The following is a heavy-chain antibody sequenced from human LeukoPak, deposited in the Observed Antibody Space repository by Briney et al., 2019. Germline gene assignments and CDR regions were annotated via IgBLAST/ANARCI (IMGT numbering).Heavy chain of an antibody. CDR2: INHSGST. D-gene: IGHD3-3*01. J-gene: IGHJ4*02. V-gene: IGHV4-34*01. Sequence: SETLSLTCAVYGGSFSGYYWSWIRQPPGKGLEWIGEINHSGSTNYNPSLKSRVTISVDTSKNQFSLKLSSVTAADTAVYYCARGMYHDFGSPRRNYFDYWGQGTLVTVSS. CDR1: GGSFSGYY. CDR3: ARGMYHDFGSPRRNYFDY.